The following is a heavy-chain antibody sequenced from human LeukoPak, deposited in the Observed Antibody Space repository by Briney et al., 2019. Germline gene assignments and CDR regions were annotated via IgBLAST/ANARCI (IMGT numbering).Heavy chain of an antibody. Sequence: GGSLRLSCAASGVTFSRYAMSWVRQAPGKGLEWVSAISESGTGTYYADSVKGRFTISRDNSKNTLYLQMNSLRAEDTAVYYCARAEWGFDYGGQGTLVTVSS. CDR3: ARAEWGFDY. CDR2: ISESGTGT. V-gene: IGHV3-23*01. J-gene: IGHJ4*02. CDR1: GVTFSRYA. D-gene: IGHD1-26*01.